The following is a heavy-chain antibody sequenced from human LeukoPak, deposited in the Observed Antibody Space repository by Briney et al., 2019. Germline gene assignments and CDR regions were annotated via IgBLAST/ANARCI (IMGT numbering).Heavy chain of an antibody. J-gene: IGHJ3*02. V-gene: IGHV1-69*13. CDR1: GGTFSSYA. CDR2: NIPIFGTA. D-gene: IGHD2-21*02. Sequence: SVKVSCKASGGTFSSYAISWVRQAPGQGLEWMGGNIPIFGTANYAQKFQGRVTITADASTSTAYMELSSLRSEDTAVYYCARDMGTLVVTAIQAFDIWGQGTMVTVSS. CDR3: ARDMGTLVVTAIQAFDI.